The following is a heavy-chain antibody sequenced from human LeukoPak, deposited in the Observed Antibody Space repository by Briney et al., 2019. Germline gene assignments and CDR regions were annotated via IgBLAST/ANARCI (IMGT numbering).Heavy chain of an antibody. V-gene: IGHV1-2*02. CDR2: INPNSGGT. CDR3: AKVAKYYYGSEAYYFFEH. Sequence: ASVKVSCKASGYTFTGYYMHWVRQAPGQGLEWMGWINPNSGGTHYAQKFQGRVTMTRDTSISTAYMELSRLRSDDTAVYYCAKVAKYYYGSEAYYFFEHWGQGTPVTASS. D-gene: IGHD3-10*01. J-gene: IGHJ4*02. CDR1: GYTFTGYY.